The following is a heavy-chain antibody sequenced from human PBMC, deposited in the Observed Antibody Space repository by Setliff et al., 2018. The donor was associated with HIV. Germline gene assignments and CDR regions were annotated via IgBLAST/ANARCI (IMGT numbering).Heavy chain of an antibody. J-gene: IGHJ5*01. CDR3: ARGWFDS. CDR2: ISGSGGST. V-gene: IGHV3-23*01. Sequence: PGESLKISCAASGFTFSSYAMSWVRQAPGKGLEWVSAISGSGGSTYYADSVKGRFTISRDNSKNTLYLQMNSLRAEDTAFYYCARGWFDSWGQGTLVTVSS. CDR1: GFTFSSYA.